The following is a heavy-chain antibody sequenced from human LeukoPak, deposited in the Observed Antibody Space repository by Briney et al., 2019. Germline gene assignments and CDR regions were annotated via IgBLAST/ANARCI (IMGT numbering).Heavy chain of an antibody. CDR2: ISPNSGGT. CDR3: ARPSSGWYRRLDY. V-gene: IGHV1-2*02. D-gene: IGHD6-19*01. CDR1: GYTFTGYY. Sequence: ASVKVSCKASGYTFTGYYMHWVRQAPGQGLEWMGWISPNSGGTNYAQKCQGRVTMTRDTSISTAYMELSRLRSDDTAVYYCARPSSGWYRRLDYWGQGTLVTVSS. J-gene: IGHJ4*02.